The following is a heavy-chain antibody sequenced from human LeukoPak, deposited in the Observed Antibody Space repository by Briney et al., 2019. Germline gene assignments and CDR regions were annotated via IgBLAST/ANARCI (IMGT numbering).Heavy chain of an antibody. Sequence: GGPLRLSCVASGFTFTRYVMSWVRQAPGKGLERVSSVSESGSNRYYADSVKGRFSISRDNSKNMLYLQMGSLRAEDTATYYCANRHDSSGYFFNYWGQGTLVTVSS. CDR2: VSESGSNR. V-gene: IGHV3-23*01. D-gene: IGHD3-22*01. CDR1: GFTFTRYV. CDR3: ANRHDSSGYFFNY. J-gene: IGHJ4*02.